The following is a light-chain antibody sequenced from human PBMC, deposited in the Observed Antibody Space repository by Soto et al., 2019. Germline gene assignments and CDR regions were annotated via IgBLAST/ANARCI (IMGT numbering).Light chain of an antibody. CDR2: DNN. CDR1: SSNIGNNY. Sequence: QSVLTQPPSVSAAPGQKVTISCSGSSSNIGNNYVSWYQQLPGTVPKLLIYDNNKRPSGIPDRFSGSKSGTSATLGITGLQTGDEADYYCGTWDSSLSAYVFGTGTKV. CDR3: GTWDSSLSAYV. V-gene: IGLV1-51*01. J-gene: IGLJ1*01.